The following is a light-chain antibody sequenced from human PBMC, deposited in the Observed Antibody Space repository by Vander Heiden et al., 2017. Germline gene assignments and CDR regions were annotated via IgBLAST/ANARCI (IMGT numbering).Light chain of an antibody. J-gene: IGLJ2*01. CDR2: GKN. V-gene: IGLV3-19*01. Sequence: SSALTQDPPVSVALGQTVRIKCQGDSRRSYDASWYQQKSGQAPVLVIYGKNNRPSGIPDRFAGSSSGNTASLTITGAQAEDEADYYCNSRDTSGKHLVFGGGTKLTVL. CDR3: NSRDTSGKHLV. CDR1: SRRSYD.